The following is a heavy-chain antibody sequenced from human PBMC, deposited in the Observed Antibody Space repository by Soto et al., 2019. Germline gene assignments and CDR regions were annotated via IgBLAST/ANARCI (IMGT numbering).Heavy chain of an antibody. CDR2: FDPEDGET. D-gene: IGHD3-10*01. CDR3: ATGRGYGSGSYYNTWFAP. J-gene: IGHJ5*02. V-gene: IGHV1-24*01. Sequence: ASVKVSGKVSGYTRTELWMHWVRQAPGKGLEWMGGFDPEDGETIYAQKFQGRVTMTEDTSTDTAYMELSSLRSEDTAVYYCATGRGYGSGSYYNTWFAPWGQGTLVTVSS. CDR1: GYTRTELW.